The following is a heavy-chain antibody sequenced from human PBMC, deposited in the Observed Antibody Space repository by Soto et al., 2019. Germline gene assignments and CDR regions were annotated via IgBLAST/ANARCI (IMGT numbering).Heavy chain of an antibody. J-gene: IGHJ4*02. D-gene: IGHD6-13*01. CDR3: ARVSVSIAAASPPSPKQFDY. CDR2: ISAYNGNT. Sequence: QVQLVQSGAEVKKPGASVKVSCKASGYTFTSYGISWVRQAPGQGLEWMGWISAYNGNTNYAQKLQGRVTMTTDTSPSEAYMELRSLRSDDTAVYYCARVSVSIAAASPPSPKQFDYWGQGTLVTVSS. CDR1: GYTFTSYG. V-gene: IGHV1-18*01.